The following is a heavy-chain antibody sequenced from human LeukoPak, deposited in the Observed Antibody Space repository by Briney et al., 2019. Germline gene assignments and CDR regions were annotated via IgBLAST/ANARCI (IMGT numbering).Heavy chain of an antibody. D-gene: IGHD2-2*02. CDR2: INHGGSS. CDR1: GVSFSDYY. J-gene: IGHJ4*02. Sequence: SETLSLTCAVYGVSFSDYYWSWIRQPPGKGLEWIGEINHGGSSDYNPSLRSRVTISVDASKNQFSLRLSSVTAADTAVYYCARIGSHCSGTSCYRDYWGQGALVTVSS. CDR3: ARIGSHCSGTSCYRDY. V-gene: IGHV4-34*01.